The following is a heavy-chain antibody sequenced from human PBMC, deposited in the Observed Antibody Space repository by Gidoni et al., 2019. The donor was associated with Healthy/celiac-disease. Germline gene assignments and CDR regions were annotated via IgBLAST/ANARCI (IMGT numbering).Heavy chain of an antibody. CDR2: IWYDGSNK. Sequence: QVQLVESGGGVVQPGRSLRLSCAASGFTFSSYGMHWVRQAPGKGLEWVAVIWYDGSNKYYADAVKGRFTISRDNSKNTLYLQMNSLRAEDTAVYYCAREGWQLAYLDYWGQGTLVTVSS. CDR3: AREGWQLAYLDY. D-gene: IGHD2-15*01. V-gene: IGHV3-33*01. CDR1: GFTFSSYG. J-gene: IGHJ4*02.